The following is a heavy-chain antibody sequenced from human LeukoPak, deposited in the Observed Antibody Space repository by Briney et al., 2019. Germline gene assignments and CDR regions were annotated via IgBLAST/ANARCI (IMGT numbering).Heavy chain of an antibody. CDR2: ISSSSSYI. D-gene: IGHD3-22*01. CDR3: ARALAYDSSGYYETNAFDI. V-gene: IGHV3-21*01. J-gene: IGHJ3*02. Sequence: GGSLRLSCTASGFTFSSYSMNWVRQAPGKGLEWVSSISSSSSYIYYADSVKGRFTISRDNAKNSLYLQMNSLRAEDTAVYYCARALAYDSSGYYETNAFDIWGQGTMVTVSS. CDR1: GFTFSSYS.